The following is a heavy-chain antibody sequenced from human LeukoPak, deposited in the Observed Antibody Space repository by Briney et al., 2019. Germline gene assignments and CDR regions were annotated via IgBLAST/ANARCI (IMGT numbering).Heavy chain of an antibody. CDR1: GGSISSGSYY. D-gene: IGHD3-10*01. J-gene: IGHJ4*02. CDR2: IYTSGST. V-gene: IGHV4-61*02. Sequence: SETLSLTCTVSGGSISSGSYYWSWIRQPAGKGLEWIGRIYTSGSTNYNPSLKSRVTISVDTSKNQFSLKLSSVTAADTAVYYCARGGSGSYDPTFDYWGQGTLVTVSS. CDR3: ARGGSGSYDPTFDY.